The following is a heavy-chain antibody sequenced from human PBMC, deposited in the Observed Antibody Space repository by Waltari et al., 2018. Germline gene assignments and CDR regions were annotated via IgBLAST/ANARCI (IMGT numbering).Heavy chain of an antibody. CDR1: GCSISISSYY. J-gene: IGHJ3*02. CDR2: IYSSGST. D-gene: IGHD3-10*01. CDR3: ARLHGVDAFDI. V-gene: IGHV4-39*01. Sequence: QLQLQESGPGLVKPSEPPSLTCTFSGCSISISSYYFGWIRQPPGKGLGWIGSIYSSGSTYYNPYLKSRVTISVDTSKSQSSLKLSSVTAADTAVYYCARLHGVDAFDIWGQGTMVTVSS.